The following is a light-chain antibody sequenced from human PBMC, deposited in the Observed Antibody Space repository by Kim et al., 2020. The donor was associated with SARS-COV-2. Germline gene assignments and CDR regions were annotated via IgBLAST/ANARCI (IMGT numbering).Light chain of an antibody. V-gene: IGLV2-14*03. CDR3: TSYTNSGAFVL. CDR1: SSDIGAYNY. Sequence: QSALTQPASVSGPPGQSITVSCTGTSSDIGAYNYVSWYQQHPGKAPKLMIYDVTYRPSGVSNRFSGSKSGNTASLTISGLQTDDEADYYCTSYTNSGAFVLFGGGTQLTVL. CDR2: DVT. J-gene: IGLJ2*01.